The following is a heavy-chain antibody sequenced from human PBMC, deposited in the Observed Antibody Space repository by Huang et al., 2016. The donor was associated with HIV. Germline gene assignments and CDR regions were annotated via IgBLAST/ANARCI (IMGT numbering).Heavy chain of an antibody. D-gene: IGHD6-13*01. J-gene: IGHJ4*02. V-gene: IGHV4-39*01. CDR2: VYQMGST. Sequence: QLQLQESGPGQVKPSETLSLTCTVSGDFISSTNYYWGWIRQSPGKGLEWVGSVYQMGSTNYNPSLKSRVTLSVATSRNQFSLRLNSVTAADTAVYYCASQHIGAAATWFWGRGTQVAVSS. CDR3: ASQHIGAAATWF. CDR1: GDFISSTNYY.